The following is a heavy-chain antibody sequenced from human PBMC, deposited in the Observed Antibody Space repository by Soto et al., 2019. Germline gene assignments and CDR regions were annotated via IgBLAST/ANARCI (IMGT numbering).Heavy chain of an antibody. Sequence: ELQLVESGGCLVKPGGSRTLSCEASGLKFSDAWMNWFRHAPGKGLEWVGRRLSMGAGGTTDYAAHVQGRVKISRDDSRHTMYMQMNRLRKEETAVYYGAWISRWLVQRQYYDGRIVWGQGTTVTVSS. V-gene: IGHV3-15*07. CDR3: AWISRWLVQRQYYDGRIV. CDR2: RLSMGAGGTT. J-gene: IGHJ6*02. D-gene: IGHD3-16*01. CDR1: GLKFSDAW.